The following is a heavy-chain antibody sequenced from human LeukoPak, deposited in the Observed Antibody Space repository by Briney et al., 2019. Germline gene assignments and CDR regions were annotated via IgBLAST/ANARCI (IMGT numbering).Heavy chain of an antibody. CDR2: ISAYNGNT. D-gene: IGHD3-22*01. V-gene: IGHV1-18*01. J-gene: IGHJ4*02. CDR1: GYTFTRYG. CDR3: AREPHYYDSSGYYGGPIDY. Sequence: ASVKVSCKASGYTFTRYGISWVRQAPGQGLEWMGWISAYNGNTKYAQKFQGRVTMTTDTSTTTAYMELRSLRSDDTAVYYCAREPHYYDSSGYYGGPIDYWGQGTLVTVSS.